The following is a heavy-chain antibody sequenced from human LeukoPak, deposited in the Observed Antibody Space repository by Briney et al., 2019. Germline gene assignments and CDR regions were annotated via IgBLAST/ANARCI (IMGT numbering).Heavy chain of an antibody. J-gene: IGHJ4*02. Sequence: ASVKVSCKASGYTFSSYFMHWVRQAPGQGLEWMGIINPRGDSTNYAQKFQGRVTMTRDMSTSTVYMELSSPRSEDTAVYYCARPSTFYYDSSGYYFDYWGQGTLVTVSS. D-gene: IGHD3-22*01. V-gene: IGHV1-46*01. CDR3: ARPSTFYYDSSGYYFDY. CDR2: INPRGDST. CDR1: GYTFSSYF.